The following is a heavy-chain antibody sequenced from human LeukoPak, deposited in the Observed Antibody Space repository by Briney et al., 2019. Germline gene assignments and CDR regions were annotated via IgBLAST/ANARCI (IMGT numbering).Heavy chain of an antibody. CDR3: VRSQYWRFDD. CDR2: INHSGST. J-gene: IGHJ4*02. V-gene: IGHV4-34*01. Sequence: PSETLSLTCAVYGGSFSGYYWSWIRQPPGKGLEWIGEINHSGSTNYNPSLKSRVTISVDTSKNQFSLQLNSVTPEDTAVYYCVRSQYWRFDDWGQGTLVTVSS. CDR1: GGSFSGYY. D-gene: IGHD2-8*02.